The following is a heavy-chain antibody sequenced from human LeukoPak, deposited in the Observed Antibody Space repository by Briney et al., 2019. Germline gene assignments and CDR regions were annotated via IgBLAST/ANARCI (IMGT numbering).Heavy chain of an antibody. CDR3: ARGGTNPGYSSSLRGAFDI. Sequence: ASVKVSCKASGYTFTGYYMHWVRQAPGQGLEWMGWINPNSGGTNYAQKFQGRVTMTRDTSISTAYMELSRLRSDDTAVYYCARGGTNPGYSSSLRGAFDIWGQGTMVTVSS. J-gene: IGHJ3*02. V-gene: IGHV1-2*02. CDR1: GYTFTGYY. CDR2: INPNSGGT. D-gene: IGHD6-13*01.